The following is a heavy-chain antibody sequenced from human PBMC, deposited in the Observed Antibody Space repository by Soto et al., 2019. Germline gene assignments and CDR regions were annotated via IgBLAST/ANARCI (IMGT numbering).Heavy chain of an antibody. CDR3: ARLGGSYAVPHFDY. V-gene: IGHV4-30-4*07. Sequence: QLQLQESGSGLVRPSQTLSLTCAVSGGSISSGGYSWNWIRQPPGKGLEWMGYIYYSGTTTNYNPSLKSRVTLSVDTSKNQFSLKLSSVTAADTAVYYCARLGGSYAVPHFDYWGQGTLVTVSS. CDR1: GGSISSGGYS. D-gene: IGHD1-26*01. CDR2: IYYSGTTT. J-gene: IGHJ4*02.